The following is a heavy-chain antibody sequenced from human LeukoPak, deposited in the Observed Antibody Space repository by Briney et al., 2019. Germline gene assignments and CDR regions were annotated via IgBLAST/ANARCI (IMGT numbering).Heavy chain of an antibody. V-gene: IGHV3-23*01. CDR2: ISGSGGST. D-gene: IGHD1-7*01. CDR1: GFTLSSYA. J-gene: IGHJ4*02. CDR3: AKDLNLRYFDY. Sequence: GGSLRLSCAASGFTLSSYAMSWVRQAPGKGLEWVSAISGSGGSTFYADSVKGRFTISRDNSKNTLYLQMNSLRAEDTAVYYCAKDLNLRYFDYWGQGTLVAVSS.